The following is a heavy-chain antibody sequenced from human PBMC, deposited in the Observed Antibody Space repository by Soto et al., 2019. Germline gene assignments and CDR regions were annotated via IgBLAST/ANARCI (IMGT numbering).Heavy chain of an antibody. Sequence: EVQLVESGGDLVQRGGSLRLSCAASGFPFSSYWMHWVRHTPGKGLDWVARISGDGVTSYYSASVRGRFTVSRDNAKNTLSLQISGLRAEDTAVYYCAREYYGLLTGYYTDYWGQGTLVSVSS. J-gene: IGHJ4*02. CDR3: AREYYGLLTGYYTDY. CDR2: ISGDGVTS. CDR1: GFPFSSYW. D-gene: IGHD3-9*01. V-gene: IGHV3-74*01.